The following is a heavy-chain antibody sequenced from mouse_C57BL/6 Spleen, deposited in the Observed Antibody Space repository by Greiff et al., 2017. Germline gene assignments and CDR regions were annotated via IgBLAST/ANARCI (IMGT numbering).Heavy chain of an antibody. D-gene: IGHD4-1*01. CDR2: IYPGDGDT. CDR1: GYAFSSYW. V-gene: IGHV1-80*01. Sequence: QVQLKESGAELVKPGASVKISCKASGYAFSSYWMNWVKQRPGKGLEWIGQIYPGDGDTNYNGKFKGKATLTADKSSSTAYMQLSSLTSEDSAVYFCARTGPHYYAMDYWGQGTSVTVSS. CDR3: ARTGPHYYAMDY. J-gene: IGHJ4*01.